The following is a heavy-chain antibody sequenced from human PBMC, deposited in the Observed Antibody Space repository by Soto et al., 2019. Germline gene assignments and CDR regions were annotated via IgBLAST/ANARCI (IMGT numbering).Heavy chain of an antibody. J-gene: IGHJ4*02. Sequence: SSVKVSCKASGGTFSSYAISWVRQAPGQGLEWMGGIIPIFGTANYAQKFQGRVTITADKSTSTAYMELSSLRSEDTAVYYCARGHSVYDDSSNFDNWGQGTLVTVAS. V-gene: IGHV1-69*06. D-gene: IGHD5-12*01. CDR1: GGTFSSYA. CDR2: IIPIFGTA. CDR3: ARGHSVYDDSSNFDN.